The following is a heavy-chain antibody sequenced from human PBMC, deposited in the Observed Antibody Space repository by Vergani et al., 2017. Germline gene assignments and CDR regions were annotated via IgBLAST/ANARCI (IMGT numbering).Heavy chain of an antibody. CDR3: ARPLGYCSSTSCLYYFDY. CDR2: ISYDGSNK. CDR1: GFTFSSYA. V-gene: IGHV3-30-3*01. D-gene: IGHD2-2*01. Sequence: QVQLVESGGGVVQPGRSLRLSCAASGFTFSSYAMHWVRQAPGKGLEWVAVISYDGSNKYYADSVKGRFTISRDNSKNTLYLQMNSLRAEDTAVYYCARPLGYCSSTSCLYYFDYWGQGTLVTVSS. J-gene: IGHJ4*02.